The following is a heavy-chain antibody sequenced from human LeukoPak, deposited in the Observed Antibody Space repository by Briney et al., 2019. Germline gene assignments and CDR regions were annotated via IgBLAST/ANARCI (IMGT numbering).Heavy chain of an antibody. D-gene: IGHD3-10*01. V-gene: IGHV3-30*18. J-gene: IGHJ6*04. CDR1: GFTFSSYG. CDR2: ISYDGSNK. CDR3: AKGGPGSRGDIMDV. Sequence: GGSLRLSCAASGFTFSSYGMHWVRQAPGKGLEWVAVISYDGSNKCYADSVKGRLTISRDNSKNTLYLQMNSLRAEDTAVYYCAKGGPGSRGDIMDVWGKGTTVTVSS.